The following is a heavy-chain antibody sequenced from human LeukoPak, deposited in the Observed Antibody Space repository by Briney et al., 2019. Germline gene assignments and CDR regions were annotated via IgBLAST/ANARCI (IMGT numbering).Heavy chain of an antibody. CDR1: GFTFSSYD. CDR3: ARSGSLRGGFDP. J-gene: IGHJ5*02. Sequence: PGGSLRLSCAASGFTFSSYDMHWVRQATGEGLEWVSAIGTAGDTYYPGSVKGRFTISRENAKNSLYLQMNSLRAGDTAVYYCARSGSLRGGFDPWGQGTLVTVSS. V-gene: IGHV3-13*01. D-gene: IGHD3-10*01. CDR2: IGTAGDT.